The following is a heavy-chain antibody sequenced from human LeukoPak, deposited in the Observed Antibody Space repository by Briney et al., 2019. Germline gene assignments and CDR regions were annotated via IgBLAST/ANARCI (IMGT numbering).Heavy chain of an antibody. V-gene: IGHV3-74*01. CDR1: GFTFRNYW. J-gene: IGHJ4*02. CDR2: VKGDGSFT. CDR3: ARDRSQRAYSYGPDGE. Sequence: PGGSLRLSCAASGFTFRNYWMHWVRQAPGKGLVWVSRVKGDGSFTDYADSVKGRFTISRDNAKNTLYLQINSLRGEDTAVYYCARDRSQRAYSYGPDGEWGQGTLVTVSS. D-gene: IGHD5-18*01.